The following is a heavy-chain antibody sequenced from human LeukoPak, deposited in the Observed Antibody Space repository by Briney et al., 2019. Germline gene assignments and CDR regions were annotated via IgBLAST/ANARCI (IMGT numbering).Heavy chain of an antibody. CDR3: AKGCSTSCIVPFQH. CDR1: GFTFSGYG. D-gene: IGHD2-2*01. V-gene: IGHV3-30*02. J-gene: IGHJ1*01. CDR2: IRYDGSNK. Sequence: GGSLRLSCAASGFTFSGYGMHWVRQAPGKGLEWVAFIRYDGSNKYYADSVKGRFTIYRDNSKNTLYLQMNSLRAEDTAVYYCAKGCSTSCIVPFQHWGQGTLVTVSS.